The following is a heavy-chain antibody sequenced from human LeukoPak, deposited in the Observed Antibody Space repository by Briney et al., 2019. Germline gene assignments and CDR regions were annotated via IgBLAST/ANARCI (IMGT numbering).Heavy chain of an antibody. Sequence: GGSLRLSCAASGFTFSRYWMSWVRQAPGKGLEWVANIKQDGSEKYYVDSVKGRFTISRDNAKNSLYLQMNSLRAEDTAVYYCARDVVVVVAADSNFDYWGQGTLVTVSS. J-gene: IGHJ4*02. V-gene: IGHV3-7*01. CDR3: ARDVVVVVAADSNFDY. CDR2: IKQDGSEK. CDR1: GFTFSRYW. D-gene: IGHD2-15*01.